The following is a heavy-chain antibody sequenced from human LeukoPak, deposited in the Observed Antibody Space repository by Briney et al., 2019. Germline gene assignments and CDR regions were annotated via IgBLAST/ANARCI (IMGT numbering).Heavy chain of an antibody. CDR2: TNSDGSST. V-gene: IGHV3-74*01. J-gene: IGHJ6*02. Sequence: GGSLRLSCAASGLTFTGHWMHWDRHDPGKRLNCLARTNSDGSSTFYADSVKGRFTVSRDNAKNTVYLQMNSLRVEDTAVYYCARIVRYGSAPLSSFGLDVWGQGTTVIVSS. CDR1: GLTFTGHW. CDR3: ARIVRYGSAPLSSFGLDV. D-gene: IGHD3-10*01.